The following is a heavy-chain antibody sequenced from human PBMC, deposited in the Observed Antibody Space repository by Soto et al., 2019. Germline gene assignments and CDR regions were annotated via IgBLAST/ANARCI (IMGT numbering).Heavy chain of an antibody. CDR3: AKDRIAAAGLYGMDV. V-gene: IGHV3-30*18. Sequence: TGGSLILSCAGSGFNFSSYGMPWVRPAPGKGLEWVAVISYDGSNKYYADSVKGRFTISRDNSKNTLYLQMNSLRAEDTAVYYCAKDRIAAAGLYGMDVWGQGTTVNVS. J-gene: IGHJ6*02. CDR1: GFNFSSYG. D-gene: IGHD6-13*01. CDR2: ISYDGSNK.